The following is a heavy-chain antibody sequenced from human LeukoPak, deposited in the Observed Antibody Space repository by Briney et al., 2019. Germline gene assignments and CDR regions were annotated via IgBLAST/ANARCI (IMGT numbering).Heavy chain of an antibody. CDR1: GDSISSYY. J-gene: IGHJ4*02. V-gene: IGHV4-4*07. D-gene: IGHD3-16*02. CDR2: IYTSGST. CDR3: ARAHYDYVWGSYRCGFYFDY. Sequence: SDTLSLTCTVSGDSISSYYWSWIRQPAGKGLEWIGRIYTSGSTNYNPSLKSRVTMSVDTSKNQFSLKLSSVTAADTAVYYCARAHYDYVWGSYRCGFYFDYWGQGTLVTVSS.